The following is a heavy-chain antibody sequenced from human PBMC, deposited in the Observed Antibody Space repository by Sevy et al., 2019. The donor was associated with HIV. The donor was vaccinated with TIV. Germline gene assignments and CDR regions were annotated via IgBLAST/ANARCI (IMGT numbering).Heavy chain of an antibody. CDR3: AKLPMPLYSFYGGGDPPDYDAFDI. V-gene: IGHV3-30*18. Sequence: GGSLRLSCTASGFTFSSYGMHWVRQAPGEGLEWVAVISYDGSNKYYADSVKGRFTISRDNSKNTLYLQMNSLRAEDTTVYYCAKLPMPLYSFYGGGDPPDYDAFDIWGQGTMVTVSS. CDR2: ISYDGSNK. CDR1: GFTFSSYG. J-gene: IGHJ3*02. D-gene: IGHD2-21*02.